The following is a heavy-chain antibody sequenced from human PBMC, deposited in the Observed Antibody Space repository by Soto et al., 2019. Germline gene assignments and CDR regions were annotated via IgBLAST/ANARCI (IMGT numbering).Heavy chain of an antibody. D-gene: IGHD3-10*01. J-gene: IGHJ6*02. CDR3: ARGSYSMVRGILKYYYYGMDV. CDR2: IYYSGTT. CDR1: GGSISSYY. V-gene: IGHV4-59*01. Sequence: PSETLSLTCTVSGGSISSYYWSWIRQPPGKGLEWIGYIYYSGTTKYNPSLKSRVTISVDTSKNQFSLSLSSATAADTAVYYCARGSYSMVRGILKYYYYGMDVWGQGTTVTVSS.